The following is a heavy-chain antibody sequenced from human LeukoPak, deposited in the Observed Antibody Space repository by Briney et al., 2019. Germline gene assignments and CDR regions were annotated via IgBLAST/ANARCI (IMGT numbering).Heavy chain of an antibody. J-gene: IGHJ5*02. D-gene: IGHD4-11*01. CDR1: GGSISSYY. V-gene: IGHV4-59*01. CDR3: ARGVTRNWFDG. CDR2: IYYSGST. Sequence: PSETLSLTCTVSGGSISSYYWSWIRQPPGKGLEWIGYIYYSGSTNYNPSLKSRVTISVDTSKNQFSLKLSSVTAANTGLYYCARGVTRNWFDGWGKGILVTVSS.